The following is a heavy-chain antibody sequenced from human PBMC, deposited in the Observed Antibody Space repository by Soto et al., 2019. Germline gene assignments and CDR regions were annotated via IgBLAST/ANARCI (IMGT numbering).Heavy chain of an antibody. J-gene: IGHJ4*02. Sequence: QVQLVESGGGVVQPGGALRLSCAASGFTFSSYAMHWVRQAPGKGLEWVAVISYDGSNKYYADSVKGRFTISRDNSNNPLYLHMKSLGAEDTAVYYRARALHSGGFDYWGQGTLVTVSS. V-gene: IGHV3-30-3*01. CDR1: GFTFSSYA. CDR2: ISYDGSNK. D-gene: IGHD2-21*01. CDR3: ARALHSGGFDY.